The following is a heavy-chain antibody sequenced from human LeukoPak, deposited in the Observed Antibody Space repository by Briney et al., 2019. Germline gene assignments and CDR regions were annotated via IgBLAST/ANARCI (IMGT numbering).Heavy chain of an antibody. V-gene: IGHV4-39*07. Sequence: SETLSLTCTVSGGSISSSSYYWGWIRQPPGKGLEWIGSIYYSGSTYYNPSLKSRVTISVDTSKNQFSLKLSSVTAADTAVHYCARGDWIGWFDPWGQGTLVTVSS. CDR3: ARGDWIGWFDP. D-gene: IGHD3/OR15-3a*01. CDR2: IYYSGST. J-gene: IGHJ5*02. CDR1: GGSISSSSYY.